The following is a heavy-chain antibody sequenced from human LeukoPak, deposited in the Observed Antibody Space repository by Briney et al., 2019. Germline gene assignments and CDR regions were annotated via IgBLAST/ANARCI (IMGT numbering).Heavy chain of an antibody. CDR2: IIPIFGTA. CDR3: ARDRGPIVVVPAASDAFDI. D-gene: IGHD2-2*01. V-gene: IGHV1-69*05. J-gene: IGHJ3*02. CDR1: GYTFTDYY. Sequence: ASVKVSCKVSGYTFTDYYMHWVQQAPGKGLEWMGGIIPIFGTANYAQKFQGRVTITTDESTSTAYMELSSLRSEDTAVYYCARDRGPIVVVPAASDAFDIWGQGTMVTVSS.